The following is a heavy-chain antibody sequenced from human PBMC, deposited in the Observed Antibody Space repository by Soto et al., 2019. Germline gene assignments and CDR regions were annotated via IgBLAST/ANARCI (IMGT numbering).Heavy chain of an antibody. CDR3: AKDPPSMVRGVITYNWFDP. J-gene: IGHJ5*02. CDR2: IYHSGST. Sequence: SETLSLTCAVSGGSISSGGYSWSWIRQPPGKGLEWIGYIYHSGSTYYNPSLKSRVTISVDRSKNQFSLKLSSVTAADTAVYYCAKDPPSMVRGVITYNWFDPWGQGTLVTVSS. CDR1: GGSISSGGYS. V-gene: IGHV4-30-2*01. D-gene: IGHD3-10*01.